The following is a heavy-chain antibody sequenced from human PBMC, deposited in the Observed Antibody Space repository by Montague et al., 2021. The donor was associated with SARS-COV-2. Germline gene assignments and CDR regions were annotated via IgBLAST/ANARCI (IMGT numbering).Heavy chain of an antibody. J-gene: IGHJ4*02. CDR2: IDWDYDK. CDR3: ARSYGTTVVTRAFDY. D-gene: IGHD4-23*01. CDR1: GFSLSTSGMC. Sequence: VKPTQTLTLTCTFSGFSLSTSGMCVSWIRQPPGKALEWLTLIDWDYDKYYSTSLKTRLTISKDTSKNQVVLTMTNMDPVDTATYYCARSYGTTVVTRAFDYWGQGTLVTVSS. V-gene: IGHV2-70*01.